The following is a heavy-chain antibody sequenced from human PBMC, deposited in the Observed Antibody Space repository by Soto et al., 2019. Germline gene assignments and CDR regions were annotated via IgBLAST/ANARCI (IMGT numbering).Heavy chain of an antibody. J-gene: IGHJ4*02. Sequence: RLSCVASVFTLSKHALAWVRQAPGKGLEWVSAISGSGASTYDSDSVKGRFVISRDNSNNTLYLQMNSLTAEDTAVYYCAKTPRVITVISDFDHWGQRTPVAVSS. V-gene: IGHV3-23*01. CDR3: AKTPRVITVISDFDH. D-gene: IGHD2-21*01. CDR1: VFTLSKHA. CDR2: ISGSGAST.